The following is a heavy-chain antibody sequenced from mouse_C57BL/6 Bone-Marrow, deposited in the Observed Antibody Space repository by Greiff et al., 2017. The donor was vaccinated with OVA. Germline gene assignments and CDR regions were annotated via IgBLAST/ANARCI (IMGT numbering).Heavy chain of an antibody. D-gene: IGHD4-1*01. Sequence: QVQLQQSDAELVKPGASVKISCKVSGYTFTDHTIHWMKQRPEQGLEWIGYIYPRDGSTKYNEKFKGKATLTADKSSSTDYMQLNSLTSEDAAVYFCARRGELTGTQPWFAYWGQGTLVTVSA. CDR3: ARRGELTGTQPWFAY. J-gene: IGHJ3*01. CDR2: IYPRDGST. CDR1: GYTFTDHT. V-gene: IGHV1-78*01.